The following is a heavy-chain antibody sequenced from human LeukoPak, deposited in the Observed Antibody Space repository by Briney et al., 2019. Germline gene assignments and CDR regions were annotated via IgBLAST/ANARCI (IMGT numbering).Heavy chain of an antibody. Sequence: GGSLRLYCAASGFPFSSYGMHWVRQAPGKGLEWVARLVYDARSDYANSVKGRFSISRDDSKNTLFLDMSNLRVEDTALYYCARDLSAAFDFWGQGVLVTVSS. CDR1: GFPFSSYG. CDR2: LVYDARS. D-gene: IGHD6-19*01. J-gene: IGHJ4*02. V-gene: IGHV3-33*01. CDR3: ARDLSAAFDF.